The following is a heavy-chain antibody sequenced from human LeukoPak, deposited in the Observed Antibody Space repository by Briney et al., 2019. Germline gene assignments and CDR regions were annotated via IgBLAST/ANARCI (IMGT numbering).Heavy chain of an antibody. V-gene: IGHV7-4-1*02. CDR1: GYTFTSYA. J-gene: IGHJ4*02. Sequence: GASVTVSCTASGYTFTSYAMNWVRQAPGQGLEWMGWINTNTGNPTYAQGFTGRFVFSLDTSVSTAYLQISSLKAEDTAVYYCAGEGSSGWLPVVYWGQGTLVTVSS. CDR3: AGEGSSGWLPVVY. CDR2: INTNTGNP. D-gene: IGHD6-19*01.